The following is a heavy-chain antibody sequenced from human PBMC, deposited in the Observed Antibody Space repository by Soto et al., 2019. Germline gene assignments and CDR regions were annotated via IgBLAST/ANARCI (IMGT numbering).Heavy chain of an antibody. J-gene: IGHJ5*02. CDR1: GGSISRGGYY. V-gene: IGHV4-31*03. Sequence: SETLSLTCTVSGGSISRGGYYWSWIRQHPGKGLEWIGYIYYSGSTYYNPSLKSRVTISVDTSKNQFSLKLSSVTAADTAVYYCASSTIFGNWFDPWGQGTLVTVSS. CDR2: IYYSGST. CDR3: ASSTIFGNWFDP. D-gene: IGHD3-3*01.